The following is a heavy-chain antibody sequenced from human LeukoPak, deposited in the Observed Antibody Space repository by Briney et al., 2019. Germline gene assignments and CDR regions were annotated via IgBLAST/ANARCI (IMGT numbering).Heavy chain of an antibody. V-gene: IGHV4-31*03. D-gene: IGHD4-11*01. Sequence: PSETLSLTCIVSGDSIRGGNYYWTWIRQHPGKGPEWIGYIYYSGRTNYNPSLRSRVLMSLDTSKNQFSLRLSSVTVADTAVYYCARPYNNYYFDYWGQGMLVTVSS. CDR1: GDSIRGGNYY. J-gene: IGHJ4*02. CDR3: ARPYNNYYFDY. CDR2: IYYSGRT.